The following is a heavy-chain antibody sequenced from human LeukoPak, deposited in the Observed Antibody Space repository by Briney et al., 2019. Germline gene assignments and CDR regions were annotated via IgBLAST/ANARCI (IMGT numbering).Heavy chain of an antibody. J-gene: IGHJ6*03. CDR3: ARDGGGSYGSGTYYYMDV. CDR1: GFTFTSYW. V-gene: IGHV3-7*01. Sequence: GGSLRLSCAASGFTFTSYWMSWVRQAPGKGLEWVANIKQDGSEKYYVDSVKGRFTISRDKSKNTLYLQMNSLRAEDTAVYYCARDGGGSYGSGTYYYMDVWGKGTTVTVSS. CDR2: IKQDGSEK. D-gene: IGHD3-10*01.